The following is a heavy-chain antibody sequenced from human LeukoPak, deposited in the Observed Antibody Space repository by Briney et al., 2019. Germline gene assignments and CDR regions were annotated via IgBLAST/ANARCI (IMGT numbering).Heavy chain of an antibody. V-gene: IGHV4-59*12. D-gene: IGHD6-19*01. CDR2: IYHSGST. CDR1: GGSISSYY. J-gene: IGHJ4*02. CDR3: ARARAVFDY. Sequence: SETLSLTCTVSGGSISSYYWSWVRQPPGKGLEWIGEIYHSGSTNYNPSLKSRVTISVDKSKNQFSLKLSSVTAADTAVYYCARARAVFDYWGQGTLVTVSS.